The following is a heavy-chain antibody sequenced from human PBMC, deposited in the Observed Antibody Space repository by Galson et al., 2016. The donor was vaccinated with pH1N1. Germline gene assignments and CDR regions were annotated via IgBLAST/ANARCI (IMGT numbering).Heavy chain of an antibody. D-gene: IGHD6-6*01. Sequence: SLRLSCAASGFTFNSYKMNWFRQAPGKGLEWVSYINGSSGTIRNYADAVKGRFTISRDNAKNSLFLQMNSLRVEDTAIYYCARGNPVPDWGRGTLVTVSS. J-gene: IGHJ4*02. CDR3: ARGNPVPD. V-gene: IGHV3-48*03. CDR1: GFTFNSYK. CDR2: INGSSGTIR.